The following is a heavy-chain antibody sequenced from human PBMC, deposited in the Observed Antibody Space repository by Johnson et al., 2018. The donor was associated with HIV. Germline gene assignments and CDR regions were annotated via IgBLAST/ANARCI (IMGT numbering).Heavy chain of an antibody. CDR2: LSYDGSNK. Sequence: QVQLVESGGDVVQPGRSLRLSCTASGFTFSSYALHWVRQAPGKGLEWVAVLSYDGSNKFYADSVKGRFTISRDNSKNTLYLQMNSLRTEDTAMYYCARERGYFGNPAFDVWGQGTTVTVSS. CDR1: GFTFSSYA. V-gene: IGHV3-30-3*01. CDR3: ARERGYFGNPAFDV. J-gene: IGHJ3*01. D-gene: IGHD4-23*01.